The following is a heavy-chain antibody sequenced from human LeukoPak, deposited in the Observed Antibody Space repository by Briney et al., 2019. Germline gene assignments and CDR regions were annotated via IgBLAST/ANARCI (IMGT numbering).Heavy chain of an antibody. CDR2: IIPILGIA. V-gene: IGHV1-69*04. D-gene: IGHD3-10*01. Sequence: ASVKVSCKASGGTFSSYAISWVRQAPGQGLEWMGRIIPILGIANYAQKFQGRATITADKSTSTAYMELSSLRSEDTAVYYCARDLFSGYYYGSGSYGDFDYWGQGTLVTVSS. CDR3: ARDLFSGYYYGSGSYGDFDY. J-gene: IGHJ4*02. CDR1: GGTFSSYA.